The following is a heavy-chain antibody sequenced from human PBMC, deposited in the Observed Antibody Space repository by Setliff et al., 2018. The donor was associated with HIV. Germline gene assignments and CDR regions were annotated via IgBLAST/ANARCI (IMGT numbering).Heavy chain of an antibody. CDR1: RFTFSNYW. Sequence: GGSLRLSCAASRFTFSNYWMSWVRQAPGQGLEWVAIIKQDGSEKSYVDYVTGRFTISRDNAKNSLYLQMNSLRAEDTAVYYCARDPGGGWYVNRYLDYWGQGTLVTVSS. CDR2: IKQDGSEK. D-gene: IGHD6-19*01. J-gene: IGHJ4*02. CDR3: ARDPGGGWYVNRYLDY. V-gene: IGHV3-7*01.